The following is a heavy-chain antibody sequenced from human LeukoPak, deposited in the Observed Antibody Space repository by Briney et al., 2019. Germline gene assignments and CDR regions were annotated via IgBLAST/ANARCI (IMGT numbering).Heavy chain of an antibody. CDR3: AGERGYGGDGGGNDY. D-gene: IGHD5-12*01. CDR1: GYTFSTYA. CDR2: ISPYNGNR. V-gene: IGHV1-18*01. Sequence: GASVKVSCKTSGYTFSTYAVSWVRQAPGQGLEWLGWISPYNGNRDFVQKLHGRAILTTDTSTSTAYMELQSLRYDDTAIYYCAGERGYGGDGGGNDYWGQGTLVTVSS. J-gene: IGHJ4*02.